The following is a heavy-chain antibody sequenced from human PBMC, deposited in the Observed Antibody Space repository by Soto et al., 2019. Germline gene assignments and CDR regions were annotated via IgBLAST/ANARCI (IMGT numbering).Heavy chain of an antibody. Sequence: QVQLQESGPGLVKPSQTLSLTCTVSGGSISSGGYYWSWIRQHPGKGLEWIGYIYYSGSTYYNPSLKIRVTISVDTSKNQFSLKLSSVTAADTAVYYCAREGVHKQWLDKYDAFDIWGQGTMVTVSS. D-gene: IGHD6-19*01. CDR1: GGSISSGGYY. J-gene: IGHJ3*02. CDR3: AREGVHKQWLDKYDAFDI. V-gene: IGHV4-31*03. CDR2: IYYSGST.